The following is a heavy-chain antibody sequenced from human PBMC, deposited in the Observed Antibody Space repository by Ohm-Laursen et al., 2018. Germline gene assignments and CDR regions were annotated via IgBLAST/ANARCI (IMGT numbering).Heavy chain of an antibody. D-gene: IGHD1-26*01. Sequence: SLRLSCSASGFNFDAHNMDWVRQAPGKGLEWVAFISYDGSNKYYEDSVKGRFTISRDNSKNTMYLQMNSLRAEGKAVYYCARDFGLRVGALDYYYGMDVWGQGTTVTVSS. V-gene: IGHV3-30*03. CDR1: GFNFDAHN. CDR3: ARDFGLRVGALDYYYGMDV. CDR2: ISYDGSNK. J-gene: IGHJ6*02.